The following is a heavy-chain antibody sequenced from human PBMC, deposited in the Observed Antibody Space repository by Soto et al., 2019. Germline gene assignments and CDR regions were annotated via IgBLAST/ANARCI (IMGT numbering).Heavy chain of an antibody. CDR3: DSGSYRMNFNWFDP. CDR1: GLTLWIFG. D-gene: IGHD3-10*01. V-gene: IGHV3-48*01. Sequence: GGSMELSCEAFGLTLWIFGVTGSAKAQGKGLEWVSYISTSGSTMYYADSVKGRFTISRDNAKNSLYLQMNSLRAEDTAVYYYDSGSYRMNFNWFDPWGQGTLVTVSS. CDR2: ISTSGSTM. J-gene: IGHJ5*02.